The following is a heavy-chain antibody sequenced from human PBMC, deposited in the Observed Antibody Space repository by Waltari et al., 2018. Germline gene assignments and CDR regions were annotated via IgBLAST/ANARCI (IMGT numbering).Heavy chain of an antibody. Sequence: QVQLVQSGAEVKKPGASVKVSCKASGYTFTGYYMHWVRQAPGQGLEWMGRHNPNSGGTNYAQKFQGRGTMNRDTSISTAYMELSRLRSDDTAVYYCGGEQLVKGLYYGIDVWGQGTTVTVSS. CDR1: GYTFTGYY. CDR2: HNPNSGGT. V-gene: IGHV1-2*06. J-gene: IGHJ6*02. D-gene: IGHD6-13*01. CDR3: GGEQLVKGLYYGIDV.